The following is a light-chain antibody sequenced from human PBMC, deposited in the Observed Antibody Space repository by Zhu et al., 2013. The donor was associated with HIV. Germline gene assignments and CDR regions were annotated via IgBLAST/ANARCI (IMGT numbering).Light chain of an antibody. Sequence: EIVMTQSPDTLSVSPGEGATLSCRASQTVIGDYIAWYQHHPGQPPRLLIYRASHRAAGIPDRFSGSGSGTDFTLTITGLEPEDFGMYFCQRFGSSVTWTFGQGTKLEIK. J-gene: IGKJ1*01. V-gene: IGKV3-20*01. CDR2: RAS. CDR1: QTVIGDY. CDR3: QRFGSSVTWT.